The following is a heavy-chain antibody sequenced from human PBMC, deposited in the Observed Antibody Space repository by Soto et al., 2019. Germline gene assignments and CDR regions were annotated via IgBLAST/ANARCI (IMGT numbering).Heavy chain of an antibody. J-gene: IGHJ4*02. V-gene: IGHV3-74*01. Sequence: GGSLRLSCAPSGFTFSSYWMHWVRQAPGKGLVWVSRINSDGSSTNYADSVKGQFTISRDNAKNTLYLQMNSLRAEDTAVYYCGRGASGSYRLDYWGQGTLVTVSS. CDR1: GFTFSSYW. CDR3: GRGASGSYRLDY. D-gene: IGHD3-10*01. CDR2: INSDGSST.